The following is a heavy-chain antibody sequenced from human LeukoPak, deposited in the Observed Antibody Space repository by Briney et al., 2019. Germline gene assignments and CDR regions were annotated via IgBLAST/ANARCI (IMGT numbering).Heavy chain of an antibody. D-gene: IGHD2-2*01. CDR2: IYPGDSDT. V-gene: IGHV5-51*01. CDR1: GYSFTSYW. J-gene: IGHJ5*02. Sequence: GESLQISCQGSGYSFTSYWIGWVRQMPGKGLEWMGIIYPGDSDTRYSPSFQGQVTISADKSISTAYLQWSSLKASDTAMYYCARLGCSSTSCYRNWFDPWGQGTLVTVSS. CDR3: ARLGCSSTSCYRNWFDP.